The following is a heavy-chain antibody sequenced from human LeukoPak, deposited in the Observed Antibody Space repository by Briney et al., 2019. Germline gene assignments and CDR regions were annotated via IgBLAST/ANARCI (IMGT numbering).Heavy chain of an antibody. CDR1: GYRFSDYW. V-gene: IGHV5-51*01. D-gene: IGHD6-13*01. Sequence: GESLKISCKGSGYRFSDYWIGWVRQMPEKGLEWMGVIYPSDSHNKYSPSFQGQVTISADKSINTAHLQWSSLKASDTAMYYCARHGTPAAAGSVFDIWGQGTMVTVSS. J-gene: IGHJ3*02. CDR2: IYPSDSHN. CDR3: ARHGTPAAAGSVFDI.